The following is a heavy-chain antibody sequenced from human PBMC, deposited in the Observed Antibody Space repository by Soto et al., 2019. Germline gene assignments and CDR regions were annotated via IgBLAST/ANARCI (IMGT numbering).Heavy chain of an antibody. Sequence: QVQLQESGPGLVKPSGTVSLTCAVSGVSISTNNWWTWVRQPPGKGLEWIGEIYHTGSTNHNPSLKNRVIISVDMSKNQVSLKLSSVTAAGTALYYCARTLSDSGGFDYWGQGTLVSVSS. V-gene: IGHV4-4*02. CDR2: IYHTGST. CDR3: ARTLSDSGGFDY. J-gene: IGHJ4*02. D-gene: IGHD3-22*01. CDR1: GVSISTNNW.